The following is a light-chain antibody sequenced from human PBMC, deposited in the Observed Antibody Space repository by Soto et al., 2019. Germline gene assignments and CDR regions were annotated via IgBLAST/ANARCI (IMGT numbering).Light chain of an antibody. CDR2: GAS. V-gene: IGKV3D-15*01. J-gene: IGKJ4*01. CDR3: QQYDDWLRLT. CDR1: QSVNIY. Sequence: EIVMTQPPATLSVSPGERATLSCRASQSVNIYLARYQQKPGQAPRLLIFGASSRATGIPARFSGSGSGTEFNLTISSLQSEDFAVYFCQQYDDWLRLTFGGGTKVDIK.